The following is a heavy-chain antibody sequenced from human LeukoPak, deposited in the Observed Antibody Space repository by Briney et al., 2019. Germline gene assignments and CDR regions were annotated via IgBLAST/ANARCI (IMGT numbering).Heavy chain of an antibody. Sequence: GGSLRLSCAASGFTFSSYGMHWVRQAPGKGLEWVAFIRYDGSNKYYADSVKGRFTISRDNSKNTLYLQMNSLRAEDTAVYYCARLTIFGVDYFDYWGQGTLVTVSS. CDR2: IRYDGSNK. J-gene: IGHJ4*02. CDR3: ARLTIFGVDYFDY. CDR1: GFTFSSYG. D-gene: IGHD3-3*01. V-gene: IGHV3-30*02.